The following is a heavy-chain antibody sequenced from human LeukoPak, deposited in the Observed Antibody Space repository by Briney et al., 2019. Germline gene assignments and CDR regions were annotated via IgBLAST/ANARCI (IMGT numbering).Heavy chain of an antibody. Sequence: TGGSLRLSCAASGFTFSSYGMHWVRQAPGKGLEWVAVISYDGSNKYYADSVKGRFTISRDNSKNTLYLQMNSLRTEDTAVYYCAKGDCSSTSCPPDYYYYYYMDVWGKGTTVTVSS. J-gene: IGHJ6*03. CDR3: AKGDCSSTSCPPDYYYYYYMDV. D-gene: IGHD2-2*01. CDR2: ISYDGSNK. V-gene: IGHV3-30*18. CDR1: GFTFSSYG.